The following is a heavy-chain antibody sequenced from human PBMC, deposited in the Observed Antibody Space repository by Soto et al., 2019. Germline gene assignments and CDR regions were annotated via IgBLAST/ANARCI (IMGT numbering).Heavy chain of an antibody. J-gene: IGHJ4*02. Sequence: EVQLVESGGGLVKPGGSLRLSCAASGFTFSSYSMNWVRQAPGKGLEWVSSISSSSSYIYYADSVKGRFTISRDNAKNSLYMQMNSLRAEDTAVYYCARARSNSPMADYGDYDDYWGQGTLVTVSS. CDR1: GFTFSSYS. V-gene: IGHV3-21*01. CDR3: ARARSNSPMADYGDYDDY. CDR2: ISSSSSYI. D-gene: IGHD4-17*01.